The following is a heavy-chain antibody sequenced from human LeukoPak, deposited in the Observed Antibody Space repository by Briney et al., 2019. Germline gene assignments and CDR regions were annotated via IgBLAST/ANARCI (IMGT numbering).Heavy chain of an antibody. J-gene: IGHJ5*02. Sequence: SVKVSCKASGGTFSSYAISWVRQAPGQGLEWMGGIIPIFGTANYAQKFQGRVTITADESTSTAYMELSSLRSEDTAVYYCATNWGYCSSTSCVGSWFDPWGQGTLVTVSS. CDR2: IIPIFGTA. V-gene: IGHV1-69*01. CDR3: ATNWGYCSSTSCVGSWFDP. D-gene: IGHD2-2*01. CDR1: GGTFSSYA.